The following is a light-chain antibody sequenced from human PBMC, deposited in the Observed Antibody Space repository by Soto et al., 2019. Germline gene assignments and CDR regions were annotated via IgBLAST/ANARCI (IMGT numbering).Light chain of an antibody. CDR1: QSVDSN. V-gene: IGKV3D-15*01. CDR2: XXX. J-gene: IGKJ1*01. CDR3: QHYALSLWT. Sequence: EILMTQSPATLSVSPGDRVTFSCRASQSVDSNLDWXKQKPGTXXXTXMXXXXTRPKGTPARFTGSGCGTEFTLIISRLEPFFVAVYHRQHYALSLWT.